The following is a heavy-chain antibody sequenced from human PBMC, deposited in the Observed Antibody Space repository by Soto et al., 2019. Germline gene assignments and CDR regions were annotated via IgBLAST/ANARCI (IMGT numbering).Heavy chain of an antibody. CDR1: GYTFINYD. CDR2: MNAGSGKT. Sequence: QVQLVQSGAEVKEPGASVRVSCKASGYTFINYDISWVRQATGQGLEWMGWMNAGSGKTGYANKFQGRVTMTRDASTSTAHLELSSLTSEDTAVYYCARMASSGTLNWFDPWGQGTLVTVSS. V-gene: IGHV1-8*02. J-gene: IGHJ5*02. CDR3: ARMASSGTLNWFDP.